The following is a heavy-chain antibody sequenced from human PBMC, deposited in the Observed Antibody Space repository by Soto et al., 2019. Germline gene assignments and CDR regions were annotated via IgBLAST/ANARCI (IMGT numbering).Heavy chain of an antibody. D-gene: IGHD3-16*01. Sequence: QVQLQESGPGLVKPSETLSLTCSVSGGSITSYYWSWIRQPPGKGLEWIGNIYDSGSTNYNPSLKSRVTISTDTSKNQFSLKLSSVTAADTAVYYCARGRYLGGYWGQGTLVTVSS. CDR2: IYDSGST. J-gene: IGHJ4*02. CDR1: GGSITSYY. V-gene: IGHV4-59*01. CDR3: ARGRYLGGY.